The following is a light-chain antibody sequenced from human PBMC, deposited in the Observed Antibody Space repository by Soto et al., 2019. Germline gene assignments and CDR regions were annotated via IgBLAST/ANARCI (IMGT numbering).Light chain of an antibody. V-gene: IGKV3-20*01. Sequence: ENVLTLSPGTLSLSPGERATLSCRASQSVSSSYLAWYQQKPGQAPRLLIYGASSRATGIPDRFSGSGSGTDFTLTISRLEAEDFAVYYCQQYGISPETFGQGTNVDIK. J-gene: IGKJ1*01. CDR3: QQYGISPET. CDR2: GAS. CDR1: QSVSSSY.